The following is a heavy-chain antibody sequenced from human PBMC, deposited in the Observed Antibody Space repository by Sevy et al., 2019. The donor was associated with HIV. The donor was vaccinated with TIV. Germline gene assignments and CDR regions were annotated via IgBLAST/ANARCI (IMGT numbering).Heavy chain of an antibody. CDR1: GGSISSYY. CDR3: AGVTHYGSGSYYLDY. Sequence: SETLSLTCTVSGGSISSYYWSWIRQPPGKGLEWIGYIYYSGSTNYNPSLKSRVTISVDTSKNQFSLKLSSVTAADTAVYYCAGVTHYGSGSYYLDYWGQGTLVTVSS. V-gene: IGHV4-59*01. D-gene: IGHD3-10*01. CDR2: IYYSGST. J-gene: IGHJ4*02.